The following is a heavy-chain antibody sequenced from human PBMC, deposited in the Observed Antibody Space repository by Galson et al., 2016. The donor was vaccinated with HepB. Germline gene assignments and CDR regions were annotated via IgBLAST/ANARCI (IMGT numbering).Heavy chain of an antibody. CDR2: INAANGDT. V-gene: IGHV1-3*01. D-gene: IGHD5-12*01. CDR1: GYTFTTYA. CDR3: ARGHIVATVDYYYGLDV. J-gene: IGHJ6*02. Sequence: SVKVSCKASGYTFTTYAMYWVRQAPGQGLEWMGWINAANGDTKYSQKLQGRGTITWDTSANTAYMELSSLRSEDTAVYYCARGHIVATVDYYYGLDVWGQGTTVTVSS.